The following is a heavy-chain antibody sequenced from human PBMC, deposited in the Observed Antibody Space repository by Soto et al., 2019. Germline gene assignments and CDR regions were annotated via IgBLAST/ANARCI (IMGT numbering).Heavy chain of an antibody. J-gene: IGHJ4*02. CDR3: ATSYGSGYRAFDY. D-gene: IGHD3-10*01. Sequence: QVQLVQSGAEVKRPGSSVKVSCKASGDTFSFYSINWVRQAPGLGLEWMGRVNPILSMSNYAQRFQGRVTMTADKSPSPAYMELSGLRSEDTAMYYCATSYGSGYRAFDYWGQGALVTVSS. CDR1: GDTFSFYS. CDR2: VNPILSMS. V-gene: IGHV1-69*04.